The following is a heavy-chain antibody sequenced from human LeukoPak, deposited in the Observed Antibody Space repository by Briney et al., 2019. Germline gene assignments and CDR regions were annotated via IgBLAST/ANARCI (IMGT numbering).Heavy chain of an antibody. Sequence: ASVTVSCKPSGYTFTSFGISWVRQAPGQGLEWMGWIGAYNGGTNYAQKFQGRVTMTTDTSTSTAYMDLRSLRSDDTAVYYCTRDHCRGDNCPSFDYWGQGTLVTVSS. CDR1: GYTFTSFG. CDR3: TRDHCRGDNCPSFDY. J-gene: IGHJ4*02. V-gene: IGHV1-18*04. D-gene: IGHD2-15*01. CDR2: IGAYNGGT.